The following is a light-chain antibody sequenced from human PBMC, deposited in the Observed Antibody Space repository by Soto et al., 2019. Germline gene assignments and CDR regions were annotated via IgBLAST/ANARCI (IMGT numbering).Light chain of an antibody. CDR2: GAS. CDR1: QNISRS. J-gene: IGKJ5*01. V-gene: IGKV3D-20*02. Sequence: ETVMTQSPFTLAVSPGERATLSCRASQNISRSLAWYQQKPGQAPRVLIYGASSRATGIPDRFSGSGSGADFTLTISRLEPEDFAVYYCQQRSNWPPRITFGQGTRLEIK. CDR3: QQRSNWPPRIT.